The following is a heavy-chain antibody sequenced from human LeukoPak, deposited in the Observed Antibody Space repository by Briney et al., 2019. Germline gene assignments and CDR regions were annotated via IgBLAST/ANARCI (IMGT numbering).Heavy chain of an antibody. V-gene: IGHV4-34*01. CDR1: GGSFSGYY. J-gene: IGHJ5*02. CDR2: INHSGST. Sequence: SETLSLTCAVYGGSFSGYYWSWIRQPPGKGLEWIGEINHSGSTNYNPSLKSRVTISVDTSKNQFSLKLSSATAADTAVYYRARSYGSGSYYNRNSNWFDPWGQGTLVTVSS. D-gene: IGHD3-10*01. CDR3: ARSYGSGSYYNRNSNWFDP.